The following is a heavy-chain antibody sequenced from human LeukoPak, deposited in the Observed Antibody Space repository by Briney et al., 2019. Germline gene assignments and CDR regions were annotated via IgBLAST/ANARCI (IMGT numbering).Heavy chain of an antibody. D-gene: IGHD3-22*01. V-gene: IGHV4-39*01. J-gene: IGHJ4*02. CDR3: AKLYFYGSSEWDY. CDR2: IYYSGST. CDR1: GVSISKTSLS. Sequence: SETLSLTCTVSGVSISKTSLSWGWIRQPPGKGLEWIGSIYYSGSTYYNPSLESRGTIFVDTSKNQFSLKLSSVTAADTAVYYCAKLYFYGSSEWDYWGQGTLVTVSS.